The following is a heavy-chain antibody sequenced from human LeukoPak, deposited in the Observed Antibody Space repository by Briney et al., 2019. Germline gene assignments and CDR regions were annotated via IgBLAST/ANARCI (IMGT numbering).Heavy chain of an antibody. D-gene: IGHD2-2*01. Sequence: ASVKVSCTASGYTFINYGINWVRQAPGQGLEWMGWISAYNANTLYAQKFQGRVTMTTDTSTSTAYMELRGLRSDDTAVYYCATIGCSSTSCYGNSVDPWGQGTLVTVSS. J-gene: IGHJ5*02. CDR2: ISAYNANT. CDR3: ATIGCSSTSCYGNSVDP. CDR1: GYTFINYG. V-gene: IGHV1-18*01.